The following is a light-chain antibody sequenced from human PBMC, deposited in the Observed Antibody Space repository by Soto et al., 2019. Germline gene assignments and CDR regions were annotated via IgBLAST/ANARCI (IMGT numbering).Light chain of an antibody. CDR2: AAS. Sequence: DIQMTQSPSSLSASVGDSVTITCRASQNINNYLSWYQHKPGKAPKLLIYAASKLQSGVPSSFSGSRSGTEFTLTISRLYPEDFATYYCQQSYSMPQTFGPWTKLEIK. CDR3: QQSYSMPQT. J-gene: IGKJ2*01. V-gene: IGKV1-39*01. CDR1: QNINNY.